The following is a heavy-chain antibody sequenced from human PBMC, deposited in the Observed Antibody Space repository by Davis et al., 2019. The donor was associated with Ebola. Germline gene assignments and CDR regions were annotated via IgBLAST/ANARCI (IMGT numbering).Heavy chain of an antibody. V-gene: IGHV3-21*05. J-gene: IGHJ4*02. CDR3: ARESAAVHFDY. CDR2: ISSSSSYI. D-gene: IGHD4-17*01. Sequence: GGSLRLSCAASGFTFSSYSMNWVRQAPGKGLEWVSYISSSSSYIYYADSVKGRFTISRDNAKNSLYLQMNSLRAEDTAVYYCARESAAVHFDYWGQGTLVTVSS. CDR1: GFTFSSYS.